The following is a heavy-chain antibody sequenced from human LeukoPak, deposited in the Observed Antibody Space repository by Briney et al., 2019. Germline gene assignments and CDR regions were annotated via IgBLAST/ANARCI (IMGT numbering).Heavy chain of an antibody. D-gene: IGHD5-12*01. CDR3: ARDRRGIVANPDY. V-gene: IGHV3-21*01. J-gene: IGHJ4*02. CDR1: GFTFSSYS. CDR2: ISSSSSYI. Sequence: GGSLRLSCSASGFTFSSYSVMWVRQPPGKGRVWGASISSSSSYIYYADPVKGRFTISRDNAKNSLYLQMTSLRAEDTAVYYCARDRRGIVANPDYWGQGTLVTVSS.